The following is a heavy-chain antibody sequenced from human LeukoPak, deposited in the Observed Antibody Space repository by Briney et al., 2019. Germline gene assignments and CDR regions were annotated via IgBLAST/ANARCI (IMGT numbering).Heavy chain of an antibody. D-gene: IGHD6-19*01. CDR2: IYYSGST. CDR1: GGSISSYY. J-gene: IGHJ3*02. CDR3: AREYGGTVADI. Sequence: SETLSLTCTVSGGSISSYYWSWIRQPPGKGLEWIGYIYYSGSTNYNPSLKSRVTISADTSKNQFSLKLSSVTAADTAVYYCAREYGGTVADIWGQGTMVTVSS. V-gene: IGHV4-59*01.